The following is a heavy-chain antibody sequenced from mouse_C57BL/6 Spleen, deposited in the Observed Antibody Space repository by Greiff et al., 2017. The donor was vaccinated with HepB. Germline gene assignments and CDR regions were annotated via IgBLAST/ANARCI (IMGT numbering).Heavy chain of an antibody. V-gene: IGHV5-4*01. Sequence: EVKVVESGGGLVKPGGSLKLSCAASGFTFSSYAMSWVRQTPEKRLEWVATISDGGSYTYYPDNVKGRFTISRDNAKNNLYLQMSHLKSEDTAMYYWARDVYDYYWGQGTLVTVSA. CDR3: ARDVYDYY. J-gene: IGHJ3*01. CDR2: ISDGGSYT. D-gene: IGHD2-4*01. CDR1: GFTFSSYA.